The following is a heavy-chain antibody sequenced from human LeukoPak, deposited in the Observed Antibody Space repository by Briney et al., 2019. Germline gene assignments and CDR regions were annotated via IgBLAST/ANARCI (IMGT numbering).Heavy chain of an antibody. CDR1: GYSISSGYY. CDR2: IYHSGST. V-gene: IGHV4-38-2*02. D-gene: IGHD1-7*01. J-gene: IGHJ5*02. CDR3: ARAPAYNWNYGWFDP. Sequence: SETLSLTCTVSGYSISSGYYWGWIRQPPGKGLEWIGSIYHSGSTYYNPSLKSRVTISVDTSKNQFSLKLSSVTAADTAVYYCARAPAYNWNYGWFDPWGQGTLVTVSS.